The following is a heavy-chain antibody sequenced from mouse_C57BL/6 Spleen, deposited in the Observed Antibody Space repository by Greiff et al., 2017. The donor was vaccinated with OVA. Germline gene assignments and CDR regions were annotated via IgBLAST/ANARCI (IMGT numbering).Heavy chain of an antibody. D-gene: IGHD1-1*01. V-gene: IGHV1-19*01. CDR1: GYTFTDYY. Sequence: VQLQQPGPELVKPGASVKMSCKASGYTFTDYYMNWVKQSHGKSLEWIGDINPYNGGTSYNQKFKGKATLTVDKSSSTAYMELNSLTSEDSAVYYGARRDISTGVDYWGQGTTLTVSS. CDR3: ARRDISTGVDY. CDR2: INPYNGGT. J-gene: IGHJ2*01.